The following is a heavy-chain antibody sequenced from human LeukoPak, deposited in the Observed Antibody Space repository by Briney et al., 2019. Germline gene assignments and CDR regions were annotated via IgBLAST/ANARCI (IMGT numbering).Heavy chain of an antibody. Sequence: ASVKVSCKASGYTFTSYDINWVRQATGQGLEWMGWMNPNSGNTGYAQKFQGRVTMTRNTSISTAYMELSSLRSEDTAVYYCARGDCSGGSCYSGRDYWGQGTLVTVSS. V-gene: IGHV1-8*01. CDR3: ARGDCSGGSCYSGRDY. D-gene: IGHD2-15*01. CDR1: GYTFTSYD. CDR2: MNPNSGNT. J-gene: IGHJ4*02.